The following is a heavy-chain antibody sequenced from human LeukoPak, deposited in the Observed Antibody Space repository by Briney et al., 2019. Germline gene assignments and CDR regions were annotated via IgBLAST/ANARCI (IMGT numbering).Heavy chain of an antibody. V-gene: IGHV4-34*01. CDR1: GGSFSDYY. Sequence: PSETLSLTCAVYGGSFSDYYWSWIRQPPGKGLEWIGEINHSGSTNYNPSLKSRVTISVDTSKNQFSLKLSSVTAADTAVYYCAGGRYYYDSSGYYYILFDYWGQGTLVTVSS. CDR3: AGGRYYYDSSGYYYILFDY. CDR2: INHSGST. D-gene: IGHD3-22*01. J-gene: IGHJ4*02.